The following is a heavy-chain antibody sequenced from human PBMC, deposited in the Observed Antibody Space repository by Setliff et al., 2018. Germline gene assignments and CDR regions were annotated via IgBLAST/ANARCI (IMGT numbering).Heavy chain of an antibody. D-gene: IGHD6-19*01. Sequence: LRLSCAASGFTFDDYAMHWVRQAPGKGLEWVSGISWNSGSIGYADSVKGRFTISRDNSKNTLYLQMNSLRAEDTSVYYCVKGRNSGWYRDAFDIWGQGTTVTVSS. CDR1: GFTFDDYA. CDR3: VKGRNSGWYRDAFDI. V-gene: IGHV3-9*01. CDR2: ISWNSGSI. J-gene: IGHJ3*02.